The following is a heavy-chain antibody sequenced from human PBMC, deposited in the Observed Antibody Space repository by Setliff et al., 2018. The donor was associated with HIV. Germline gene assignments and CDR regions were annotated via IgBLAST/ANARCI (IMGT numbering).Heavy chain of an antibody. V-gene: IGHV3-30*04. CDR3: ARFSTGYALFDY. D-gene: IGHD3-9*01. CDR2: ISYDGSNK. Sequence: PGGSLRLSCAASGFTFSSYAMHWVRQAPGKGLEWVAVISYDGSNKYYADSVKGRFTISRDNTKSSLYLQMNSLRAEDTAVYYCARFSTGYALFDYWGQGVLVTVSS. CDR1: GFTFSSYA. J-gene: IGHJ4*02.